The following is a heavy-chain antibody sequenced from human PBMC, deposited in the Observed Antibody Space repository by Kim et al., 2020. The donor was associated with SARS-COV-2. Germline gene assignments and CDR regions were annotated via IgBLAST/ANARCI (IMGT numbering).Heavy chain of an antibody. D-gene: IGHD6-19*01. J-gene: IGHJ1*01. V-gene: IGHV4-34*01. CDR3: ARAATAGTLRDYFHH. Sequence: PSLKRRVTISVDPSKNQFSLKLSSVTAADTAVYYCARAATAGTLRDYFHHWGQGTLVTVSS.